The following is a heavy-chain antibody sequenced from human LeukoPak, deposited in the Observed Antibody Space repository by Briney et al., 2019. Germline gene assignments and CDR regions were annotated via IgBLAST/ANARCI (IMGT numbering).Heavy chain of an antibody. Sequence: SETLSLTCTVSGGSISSSNYYWGWIRQPPGEGLEWIGTTYQSGDTYFNPSLKSRVTISVDTSKNQFSLKLSSVTAADTALYYCARHGVGGVPDYWGQGTLVTVSS. CDR1: GGSISSSNYY. D-gene: IGHD3-16*01. J-gene: IGHJ4*02. V-gene: IGHV4-39*01. CDR3: ARHGVGGVPDY. CDR2: TYQSGDT.